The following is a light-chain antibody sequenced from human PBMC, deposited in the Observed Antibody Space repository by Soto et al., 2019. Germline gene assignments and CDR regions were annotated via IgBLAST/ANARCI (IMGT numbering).Light chain of an antibody. Sequence: DIVITQSPLSLPFMPVDPSSISCKSSQSLLHSNGYSYLDWYLQKPGQSPQVLMYLGSNRASGVPDRFSGSGSGTDFTLKISRVEAEDVGIYYCMQTLQTPYTFGQGTKVDNK. CDR2: LGS. CDR1: QSLLHSNGYSY. J-gene: IGKJ2*01. V-gene: IGKV2-28*01. CDR3: MQTLQTPYT.